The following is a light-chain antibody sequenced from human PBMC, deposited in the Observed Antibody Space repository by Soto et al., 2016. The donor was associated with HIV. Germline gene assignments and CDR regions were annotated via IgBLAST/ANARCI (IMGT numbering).Light chain of an antibody. V-gene: IGLV3-21*03. CDR1: DIGSKS. J-gene: IGLJ3*02. CDR2: DDD. Sequence: SYVLPQPPSVSVAPGKTARITCGGTDIGSKSVHWYQQKPGQAPVLVVYDDDDRPSGIPERFSGSSSGNTATLTISRVEIGDEADYYCQVWDSSSDHWVFGGGTKLTVL. CDR3: QVWDSSSDHWV.